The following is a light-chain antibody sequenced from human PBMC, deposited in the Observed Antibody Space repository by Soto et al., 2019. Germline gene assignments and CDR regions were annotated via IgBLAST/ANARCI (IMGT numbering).Light chain of an antibody. CDR1: GSDVGGYDY. CDR3: CSYAGTNSYV. Sequence: QSALTQPASVSGSPGQSITISCTGTGSDVGGYDYVSWYQHHPGKAPKVMIHEGSKRPSGVSNRFSGSKSGNTASLTISGLQAEDEADYYCCSYAGTNSYVFGTGTKVTVL. CDR2: EGS. J-gene: IGLJ1*01. V-gene: IGLV2-23*01.